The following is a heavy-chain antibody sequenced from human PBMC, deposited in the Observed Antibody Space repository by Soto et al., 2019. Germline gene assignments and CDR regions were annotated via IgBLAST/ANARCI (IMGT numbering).Heavy chain of an antibody. CDR1: GFSFSSYG. J-gene: IGHJ6*02. D-gene: IGHD3-10*02. V-gene: IGHV3-33*01. CDR2: IWYDGSSE. Sequence: GWSLRLSCEASGFSFSSYGMHWVRQAPGRGLEGVALIWYDGSSEDYADSVKGRFVISRDNSKNTLYLQMNSLRAEDSAVYYCARGIVRGVIYYGMDVWGLGTTVTVSS. CDR3: ARGIVRGVIYYGMDV.